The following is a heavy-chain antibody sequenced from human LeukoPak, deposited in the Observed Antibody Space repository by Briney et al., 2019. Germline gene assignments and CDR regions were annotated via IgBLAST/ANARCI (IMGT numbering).Heavy chain of an antibody. V-gene: IGHV3-23*01. J-gene: IGHJ4*02. CDR1: GFTFSSYA. CDR3: AKDQELLWFGELSSVLDY. CDR2: ISGSGGST. Sequence: GGSLRLSCAASGFTFSSYAMSWVRQAPGKGLEWVSAISGSGGSTYYADSVKGRFTISRDNSKNTPYLQMNSLRAEDTAVYYCAKDQELLWFGELSSVLDYWGQGTLVTVSS. D-gene: IGHD3-10*01.